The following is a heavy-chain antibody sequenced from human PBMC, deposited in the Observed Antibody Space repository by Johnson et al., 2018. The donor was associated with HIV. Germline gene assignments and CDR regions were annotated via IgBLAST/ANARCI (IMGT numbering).Heavy chain of an antibody. D-gene: IGHD1-26*01. CDR3: AKARERWDPLLDAFDD. CDR2: ISWNGGST. V-gene: IGHV3-43D*03. CDR1: GFTFDDYA. J-gene: IGHJ3*01. Sequence: VQLLESGGVVVQPGGSLRLSCAASGFTFDDYAMHWVRQSPGKGLAWVSLISWNGGSTYSVDSVKGRFTISRDNSEDSLYLQMNSLRPEDTALYYCAKARERWDPLLDAFDDWGQGTMVIVSS.